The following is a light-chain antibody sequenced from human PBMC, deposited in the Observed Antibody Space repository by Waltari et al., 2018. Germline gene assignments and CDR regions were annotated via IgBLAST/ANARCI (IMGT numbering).Light chain of an antibody. CDR2: EVN. Sequence: QSALTQPASVSGSPGQSITISCTATSSDVGGFNLVSWYQLLPGKAPKLLLSEVNKRPSGVSNRFFGSKSGITASLTISGLQTGDEADYYCCSYAGSTSYVVFGGGTKLTVL. V-gene: IGLV2-23*02. CDR1: SSDVGGFNL. J-gene: IGLJ2*01. CDR3: CSYAGSTSYVV.